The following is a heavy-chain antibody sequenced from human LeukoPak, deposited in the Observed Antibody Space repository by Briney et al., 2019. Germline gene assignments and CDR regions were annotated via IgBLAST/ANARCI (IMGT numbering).Heavy chain of an antibody. CDR1: GFTFSTYA. J-gene: IGHJ4*02. Sequence: GGSLRLSCAASGFTFSTYAMSWVRQAPGKGLELVSSITSSGYDTYYRDSVKGRLTISRDNSENTLYLQMNSLRPEDTAMYYCARVASRRYCSGGSCYQFDYWGQGTLVTVSS. D-gene: IGHD2-15*01. CDR2: ITSSGYDT. V-gene: IGHV3-23*01. CDR3: ARVASRRYCSGGSCYQFDY.